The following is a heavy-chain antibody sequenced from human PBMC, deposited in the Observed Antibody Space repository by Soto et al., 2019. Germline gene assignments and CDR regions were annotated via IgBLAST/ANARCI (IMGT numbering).Heavy chain of an antibody. CDR1: GGSISSYY. CDR2: IYYSGST. CDR3: ARGKGYCSGGSCYPKPPYFDS. D-gene: IGHD2-15*01. Sequence: SETLSLTCTVSGGSISSYYWSWIRQPPGKGLEWIGYIYYSGSTNYNPSLKSRVTISVDTSKNQFSLKLSSVTAADTAVYYCARGKGYCSGGSCYPKPPYFDSWGRGTLVTVSS. V-gene: IGHV4-59*08. J-gene: IGHJ4*01.